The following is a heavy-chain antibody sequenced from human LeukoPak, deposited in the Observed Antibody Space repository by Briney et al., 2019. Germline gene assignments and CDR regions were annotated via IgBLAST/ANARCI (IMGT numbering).Heavy chain of an antibody. V-gene: IGHV4-61*01. CDR3: ARFSGSFDY. J-gene: IGHJ4*02. D-gene: IGHD1-26*01. Sequence: SQTLSLTCTVSGGSISSGSYYWSWIRQPPGKGLEWIGYIYYSGSTKYNPSLKSRVTTSVDTSKNQLSLKLSSVTAADTAVYYCARFSGSFDYWGQGTLVTVSS. CDR2: IYYSGST. CDR1: GGSISSGSYY.